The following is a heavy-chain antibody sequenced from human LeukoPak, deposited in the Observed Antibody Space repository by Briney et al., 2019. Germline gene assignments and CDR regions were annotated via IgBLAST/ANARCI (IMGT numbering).Heavy chain of an antibody. Sequence: GGSLRLSCAASGFTFSDYYMSWIRQAPGKGLEWVSYISSSGSTIYYADSVKGRFTISRDNAKNSLYLQMNSLRAEDTAVYYCARERGYGSGSYGDYYYYYYMDVWGKGTTVTISS. CDR3: ARERGYGSGSYGDYYYYYYMDV. J-gene: IGHJ6*03. D-gene: IGHD3-10*01. CDR2: ISSSGSTI. V-gene: IGHV3-11*04. CDR1: GFTFSDYY.